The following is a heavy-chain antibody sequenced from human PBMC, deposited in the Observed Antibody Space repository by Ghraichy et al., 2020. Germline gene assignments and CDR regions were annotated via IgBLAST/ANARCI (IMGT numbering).Heavy chain of an antibody. CDR1: GFSLRSSGMR. CDR2: IDWDDDK. Sequence: SGPTLVKPTQTLTLTCTFSGFSLRSSGMRVSWIRQPPGKALEWLARIDWDDDKFYSTSLKSRLTISKDTSKNQVVLTMTNMDPVDTATYFCARVGVFHEAFDIWGHGTMVTVSS. CDR3: ARVGVFHEAFDI. D-gene: IGHD3-3*01. V-gene: IGHV2-70*04. J-gene: IGHJ3*02.